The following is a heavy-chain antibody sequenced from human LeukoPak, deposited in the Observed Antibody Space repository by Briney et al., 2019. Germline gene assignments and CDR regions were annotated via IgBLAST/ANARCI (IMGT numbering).Heavy chain of an antibody. CDR2: MYHSGST. Sequence: SETLSLTCTVSGGSISSYFWSWIRQSPGKGLEWIGLMYHSGSTNYNPSLKSRGIMSQDMSTNQFSLQVNSVTAADSAVYYCARSFRGYSQGYYYYAMDVWGQGTTVTVFS. CDR3: ARSFRGYSQGYYYYAMDV. V-gene: IGHV4-59*01. D-gene: IGHD5-18*01. CDR1: GGSISSYF. J-gene: IGHJ6*02.